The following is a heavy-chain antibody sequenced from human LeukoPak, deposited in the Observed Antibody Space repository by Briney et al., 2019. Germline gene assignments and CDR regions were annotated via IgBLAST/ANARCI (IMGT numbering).Heavy chain of an antibody. Sequence: GGSLRLSCTASRFTFSTYAMSWVRQAPGKGLEWVSSISGSGDTTYYTGSVKGRFTISRDNSKNALYLQMSSLRAEDTAVYYCAKSEYYFDYWGQGTLVTVSS. CDR1: RFTFSTYA. D-gene: IGHD3-10*01. CDR3: AKSEYYFDY. V-gene: IGHV3-23*01. J-gene: IGHJ4*02. CDR2: ISGSGDTT.